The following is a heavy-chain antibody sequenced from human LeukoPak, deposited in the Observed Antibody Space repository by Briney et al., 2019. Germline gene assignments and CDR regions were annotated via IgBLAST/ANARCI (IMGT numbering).Heavy chain of an antibody. CDR3: ARGRRNTAMVYFFDY. V-gene: IGHV3-30-3*01. CDR1: GFTFSSYA. CDR2: ISYDGIEK. Sequence: GGSLRLSCAASGFTFSSYAMHWVRQAPGKGLEWVAVISYDGIEKYYADSVKGRFTISRDNSKNTLYLQINSLRAEDTAVYFCARGRRNTAMVYFFDYWGQGTLVTVSS. J-gene: IGHJ4*02. D-gene: IGHD5-18*01.